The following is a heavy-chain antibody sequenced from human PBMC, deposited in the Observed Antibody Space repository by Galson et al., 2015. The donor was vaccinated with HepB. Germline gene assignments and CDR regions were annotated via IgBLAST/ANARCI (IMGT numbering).Heavy chain of an antibody. D-gene: IGHD3-10*01. CDR3: ARHNYGSGSKSGVYNWFDP. CDR1: GYTFTSYG. J-gene: IGHJ5*02. Sequence: SVKVSCKASGYTFTSYGISWVRQAPGQGLEWMGWISAYNGNTNYAQKLQGRVTMTTDTSTSTAYMELRSLRSDDTAVYYCARHNYGSGSKSGVYNWFDPWGQGTLVTVSS. V-gene: IGHV1-18*01. CDR2: ISAYNGNT.